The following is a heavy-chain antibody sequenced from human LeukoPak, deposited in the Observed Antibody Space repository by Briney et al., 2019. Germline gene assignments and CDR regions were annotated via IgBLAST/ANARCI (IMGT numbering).Heavy chain of an antibody. Sequence: GRSLRLSCAASGFTFSSYGMHWVRQAPGKGLEWVAVISYDGSNKYYADSVKGRFTISRDNSKNTLYLQMNSLRAEDTAVYYCAKDESSTSFPGPLSYYYGMDVWGQGTLVTVSS. D-gene: IGHD2-2*01. CDR1: GFTFSSYG. CDR2: ISYDGSNK. V-gene: IGHV3-30*18. J-gene: IGHJ6*02. CDR3: AKDESSTSFPGPLSYYYGMDV.